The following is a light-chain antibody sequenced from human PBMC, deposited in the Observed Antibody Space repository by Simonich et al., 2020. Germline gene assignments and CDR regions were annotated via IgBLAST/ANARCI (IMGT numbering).Light chain of an antibody. V-gene: IGKV3-15*01. CDR1: QSVSSN. Sequence: EIVMTQSPATLSVSPGERATLSCRASQSVSSNLAWYQQKPGQAPRPLIYGASTRATGIPARFSGMGSGTEFTLTISSLQSEDFAVYYCQQYNNWPSFGPGTKVDIK. J-gene: IGKJ3*01. CDR2: GAS. CDR3: QQYNNWPS.